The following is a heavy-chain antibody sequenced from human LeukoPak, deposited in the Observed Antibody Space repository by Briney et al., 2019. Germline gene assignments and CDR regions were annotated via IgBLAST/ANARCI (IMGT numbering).Heavy chain of an antibody. CDR3: ARGSRFGELHY. Sequence: ASVKVSCKASGYTFTGYYVHWVRQAPGQGLEWMGWINPYSGDTNYAQEFQGRVTITRDTSASTAYMELSSLRSEDMAVYYCARGSRFGELHYWGQGTLVTVSS. CDR1: GYTFTGYY. CDR2: INPYSGDT. V-gene: IGHV1-2*02. J-gene: IGHJ4*02. D-gene: IGHD3-10*01.